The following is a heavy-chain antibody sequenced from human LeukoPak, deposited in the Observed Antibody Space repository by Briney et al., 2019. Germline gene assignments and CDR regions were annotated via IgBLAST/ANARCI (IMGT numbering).Heavy chain of an antibody. J-gene: IGHJ4*02. CDR2: ISHDGAII. CDR1: GFTFSRDS. V-gene: IGHV3-48*01. Sequence: GGSLRLSCAASGFTFSRDSMNWVRQAPGKGLEWISYISHDGAIIYYADSVRGRFTISRDNARNSLYLQMHSLRAEDTAVYYCVRDNPRCCGVVPANIDDYWGQGTLVTVSS. D-gene: IGHD2-15*01. CDR3: VRDNPRCCGVVPANIDDY.